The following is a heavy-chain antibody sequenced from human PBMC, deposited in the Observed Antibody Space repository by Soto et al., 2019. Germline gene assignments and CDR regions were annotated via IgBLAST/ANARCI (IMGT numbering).Heavy chain of an antibody. CDR2: IKSKIDGGTA. CDR3: TTYDYFWGSYRFDY. J-gene: IGHJ4*02. Sequence: GESLRLSCVASGVTFSNIWMNWVRQAPGKGLEWVGRIKSKIDGGTADYAPPVKGRFTISRDDSRNTLYLQMNSLKTEDTAVYYCTTYDYFWGSYRFDYWGQGALVTVSS. V-gene: IGHV3-15*07. CDR1: GVTFSNIW. D-gene: IGHD3-16*02.